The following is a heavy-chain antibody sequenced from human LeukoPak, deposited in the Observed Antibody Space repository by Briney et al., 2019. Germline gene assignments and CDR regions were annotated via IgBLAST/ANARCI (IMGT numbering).Heavy chain of an antibody. CDR2: ISAYNGNT. V-gene: IGHV1-18*01. CDR3: ARDLARIGTNEGWSY. CDR1: GYTFTSYG. J-gene: IGHJ4*02. D-gene: IGHD2-2*01. Sequence: GASVKVSCKASGYTFTSYGISWVRQAPGQGLEWMGWISAYNGNTNYAQKLQGRVTMTTDTSTSTAYMELRSLRSDDTAVYYCARDLARIGTNEGWSYWGQGTLVTVSS.